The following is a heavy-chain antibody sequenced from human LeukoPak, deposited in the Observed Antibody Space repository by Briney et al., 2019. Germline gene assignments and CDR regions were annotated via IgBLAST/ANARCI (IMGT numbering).Heavy chain of an antibody. J-gene: IGHJ4*02. V-gene: IGHV1-69*04. CDR2: IIPILGIA. D-gene: IGHD1-26*01. CDR3: AKDMGSRATNFDC. CDR1: GGTFSSYA. Sequence: SVKVSCKASGGTFSSYAISWVRQAPGQGLEWMGRIIPILGIANYAQKFQGRVTITADKSTSTAYMELSSLRSEDTAVYYCAKDMGSRATNFDCWGQGTLVSVSS.